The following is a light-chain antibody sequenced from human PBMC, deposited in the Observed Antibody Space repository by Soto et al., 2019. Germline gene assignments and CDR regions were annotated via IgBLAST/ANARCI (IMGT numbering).Light chain of an antibody. CDR1: QSVSGSY. CDR2: GAS. V-gene: IGKV3-20*01. J-gene: IGKJ2*01. CDR3: QQYNNLPYT. Sequence: EIVLTQSPGTLSLSPGERATLSCRASQSVSGSYLAWFQQKPGQAPRLVIHGASSRATGFPDRFSGGGSGTEFTLTISRLEPEEFSVYYCQQYNNLPYTFGQGTKVEIK.